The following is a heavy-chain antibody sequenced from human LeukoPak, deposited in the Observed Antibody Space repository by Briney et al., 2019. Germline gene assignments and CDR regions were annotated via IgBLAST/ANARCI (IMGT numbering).Heavy chain of an antibody. CDR3: AREGYCSGGSCYDYYYGMDV. V-gene: IGHV3-48*04. Sequence: LPGGSLRLSCAASGFTFSSYSMNRVRQAPGKGLEWVSYISSSSSTIYYADSVKGRFTISRDNAKNSLYLQMNSLRAEDTAVYYCAREGYCSGGSCYDYYYGMDVWGQGTTVTVSS. CDR1: GFTFSSYS. D-gene: IGHD2-15*01. CDR2: ISSSSSTI. J-gene: IGHJ6*02.